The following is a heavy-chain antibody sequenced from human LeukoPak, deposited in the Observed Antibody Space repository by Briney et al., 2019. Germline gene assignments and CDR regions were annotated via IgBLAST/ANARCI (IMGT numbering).Heavy chain of an antibody. D-gene: IGHD6-13*01. V-gene: IGHV4-59*01. Sequence: PSETLSLTCTVSGGSISSYYWSWIWQPPGKGLEWIGYIYYSGSTNYNPSLKSRVTISVDTSKNQFSLKLSSVTAADTAVYYCARDLGLYSSSAAGMDVWGQGTTVTVSS. CDR2: IYYSGST. J-gene: IGHJ6*02. CDR3: ARDLGLYSSSAAGMDV. CDR1: GGSISSYY.